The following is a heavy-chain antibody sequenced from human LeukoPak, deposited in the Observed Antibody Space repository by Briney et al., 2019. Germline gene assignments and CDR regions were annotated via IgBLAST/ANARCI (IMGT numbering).Heavy chain of an antibody. D-gene: IGHD3-22*01. CDR1: GYTFTSYY. V-gene: IGHV1-46*01. CDR3: ARDREATYYYDSSGYYLDY. CDR2: INPSGGST. Sequence: ASVKDSCKASGYTFTSYYMHWVRQAPGQGLEWMGIINPSGGSTSYAQKFQGRVTMTRDTSTSTVYMELSSLRSEDTAVYYCARDREATYYYDSSGYYLDYWGQGTLVTVSS. J-gene: IGHJ4*02.